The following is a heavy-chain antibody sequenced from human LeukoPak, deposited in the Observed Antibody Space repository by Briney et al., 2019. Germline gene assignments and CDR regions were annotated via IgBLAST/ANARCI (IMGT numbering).Heavy chain of an antibody. Sequence: AETLSPTCAVDGGSFSGYYWSSVRQVPGKGLECIGEINQSGRTNYNPSLKSRVTISVDTSKNQISLKLRFVTATGTAIYYCARGWFGFWHNSYADDNAFDIWAQGTMVTVSS. D-gene: IGHD5-18*01. J-gene: IGHJ3*02. CDR2: INQSGRT. CDR3: ARGWFGFWHNSYADDNAFDI. CDR1: GGSFSGYY. V-gene: IGHV4-34*01.